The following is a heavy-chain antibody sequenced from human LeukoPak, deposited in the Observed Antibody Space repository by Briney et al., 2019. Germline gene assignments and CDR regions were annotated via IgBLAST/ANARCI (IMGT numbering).Heavy chain of an antibody. V-gene: IGHV4-4*02. CDR1: GGSILSGNW. Sequence: SGTLSLTCTVSGGSILSGNWWNWVRQPPGKGLEWIGEIYHSGSTNYNPSLKSRVTISVDKSKSQFSLRLIPVTAADTAAYYCARMGVAAGSNWLDPWGQGTLVTVSS. CDR3: ARMGVAAGSNWLDP. D-gene: IGHD6-13*01. J-gene: IGHJ5*02. CDR2: IYHSGST.